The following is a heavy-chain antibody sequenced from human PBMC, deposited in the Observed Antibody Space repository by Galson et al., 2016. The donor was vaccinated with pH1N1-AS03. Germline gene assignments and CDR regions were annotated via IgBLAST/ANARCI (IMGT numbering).Heavy chain of an antibody. CDR3: ASAIAAAGSS. V-gene: IGHV3-7*01. CDR1: GFTLNTYW. D-gene: IGHD6-13*01. J-gene: IGHJ5*02. Sequence: SLRLSCAASGFTLNTYWMHWVRQAPGKGLEWVANIKQDGSEKYYVDSVKGRFTISRDNAKNSLYLQMNSLRAEDTAVYYCASAIAAAGSSWGQGTLVTVSS. CDR2: IKQDGSEK.